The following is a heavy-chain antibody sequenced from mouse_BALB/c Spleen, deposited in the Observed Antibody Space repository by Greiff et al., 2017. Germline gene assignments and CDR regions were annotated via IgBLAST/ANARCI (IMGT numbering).Heavy chain of an antibody. J-gene: IGHJ4*01. CDR1: GYTFTSYV. V-gene: IGHV1-14*01. CDR3: ARGDGYYAMDY. Sequence: EVHLVESGPELVKPGASVKMSCKASGYTFTSYVMHWVKQKPGQGLEWIGYINPYNDGTKYNEKFKGKATLTSDKSSSTAYMELSSLTSEDSAVYYCARGDGYYAMDYWGQGTSVTVSS. CDR2: INPYNDGT. D-gene: IGHD2-3*01.